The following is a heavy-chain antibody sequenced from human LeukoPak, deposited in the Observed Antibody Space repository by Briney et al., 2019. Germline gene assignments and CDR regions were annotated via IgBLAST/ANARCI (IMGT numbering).Heavy chain of an antibody. CDR1: GGSISSGSYY. D-gene: IGHD5-12*01. J-gene: IGHJ5*02. CDR2: IYTSGST. CDR3: ARDADSGYPFNWFDP. V-gene: IGHV4-61*02. Sequence: KPSQSLSLTCTVSGGSISSGSYYWSWIRQPAGKGLEWIGRIYTSGSTNYNPSLKSRVTISVDTSKNQFSLKLSSVTAADTAVYYCARDADSGYPFNWFDPWGQGTLVTVSS.